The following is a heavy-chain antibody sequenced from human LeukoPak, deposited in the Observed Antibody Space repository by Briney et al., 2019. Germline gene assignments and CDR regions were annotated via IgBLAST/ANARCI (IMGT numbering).Heavy chain of an antibody. D-gene: IGHD1-26*01. J-gene: IGHJ3*02. CDR3: ARYHAGAKANAFDI. Sequence: GGSLRLSCAASGFTFSSYAMHWVRQAPGKGLEWVAVISYDGSNKYYADSVKGRFTISRDNSKNTLYLQMNSLGAEDTAVYYCARYHAGAKANAFDIWGQGTMVTVSS. CDR1: GFTFSSYA. V-gene: IGHV3-30-3*01. CDR2: ISYDGSNK.